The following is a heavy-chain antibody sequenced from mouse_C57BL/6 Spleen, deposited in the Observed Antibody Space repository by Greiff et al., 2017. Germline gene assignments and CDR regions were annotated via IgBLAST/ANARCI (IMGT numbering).Heavy chain of an antibody. D-gene: IGHD2-3*01. CDR3: AEQGMDAWFAY. Sequence: QVQLQQPGAELVRPGSSVKLSCKASGYTFTSYWMHWVKQRPIQGLEWIGNIDPSDSETHYNQKFKDKATLTVDKSSSTAYMQLSSLTSEDSAVYYCAEQGMDAWFAYWAKGLWSLSLQ. CDR2: IDPSDSET. V-gene: IGHV1-52*01. CDR1: GYTFTSYW. J-gene: IGHJ3*01.